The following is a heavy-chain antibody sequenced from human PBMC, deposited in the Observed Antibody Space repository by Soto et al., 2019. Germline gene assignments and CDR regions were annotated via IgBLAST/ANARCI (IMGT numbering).Heavy chain of an antibody. CDR1: GFTFSSYG. D-gene: IGHD6-19*01. CDR3: ARDQQWLVRFYFDF. V-gene: IGHV3-33*01. CDR2: IWYDGSNK. Sequence: QVQLVESGGGVVQPGNSLRLSCAASGFTFSSYGMHWVRQAPGKGLEWVAVIWYDGSNKYYADSVKGRFTISRDNSKNTLSLQMNSLRAEDTAVYYCARDQQWLVRFYFDFWGQGTLVTVSS. J-gene: IGHJ4*02.